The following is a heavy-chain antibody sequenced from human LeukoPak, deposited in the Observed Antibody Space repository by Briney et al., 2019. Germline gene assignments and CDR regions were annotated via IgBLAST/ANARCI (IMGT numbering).Heavy chain of an antibody. V-gene: IGHV4-4*07. CDR1: GGSISSYY. CDR2: IYTSGST. J-gene: IGHJ5*02. D-gene: IGHD3-10*01. Sequence: SETLSLTCTVSGGSISSYYWSWIRQPPGKGLEWIGRIYTSGSTNYNPSLKSRVTMSVDTSKNQFSLKLSSVTAADTAVYYCARGARNYYGSGSRYNWFDPWGQGTLVTVSS. CDR3: ARGARNYYGSGSRYNWFDP.